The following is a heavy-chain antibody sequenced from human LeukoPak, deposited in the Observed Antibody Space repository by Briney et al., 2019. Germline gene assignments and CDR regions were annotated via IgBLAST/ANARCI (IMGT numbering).Heavy chain of an antibody. Sequence: GGSLRLSCAASGFTFSSYAMHWVRQAPGKGLEYVSAISSNGDSTYHANSVKGRFTISRDNSKNTLYLQMGSLRAEDMAVYYCARVSGGWYDSDYWGQGTLVTVSS. V-gene: IGHV3-64*01. CDR3: ARVSGGWYDSDY. CDR1: GFTFSSYA. CDR2: ISSNGDST. D-gene: IGHD6-19*01. J-gene: IGHJ4*02.